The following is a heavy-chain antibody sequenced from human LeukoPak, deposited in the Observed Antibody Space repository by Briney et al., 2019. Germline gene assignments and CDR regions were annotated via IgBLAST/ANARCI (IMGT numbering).Heavy chain of an antibody. CDR3: AREVRFLEWFFVPRPTYYFDY. V-gene: IGHV3-7*01. J-gene: IGHJ4*02. D-gene: IGHD3-3*01. CDR1: GFTFSSYW. CDR2: IKQDGSEK. Sequence: QPGGSLRLSCAASGFTFSSYWMSWVRQAPGKGLEWVANIKQDGSEKYYVDSVKGRFTISRDNAKNSLYLQMNSLRAEDTAVYYCAREVRFLEWFFVPRPTYYFDYWGQGTLVAVSS.